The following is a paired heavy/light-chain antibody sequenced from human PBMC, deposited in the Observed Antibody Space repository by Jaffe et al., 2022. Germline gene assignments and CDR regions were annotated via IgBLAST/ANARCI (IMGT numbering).Heavy chain of an antibody. V-gene: IGHV1-69*01. J-gene: IGHJ4*02. Sequence: QVQLMQSGAEVMKPGSSVKVSCKTSGGSFSDYAINWVRQAPGQGLEWMGGIIPVFGSPNYAEKFQGRVTITADESTNTVDMELNSLRSEDTAIYYCARGAYYDIVGGDAIHSIDSWGQGSLVTVSS. CDR1: GGSFSDYA. CDR3: ARGAYYDIVGGDAIHSIDS. D-gene: IGHD3-9*01. CDR2: IIPVFGSP.
Light chain of an antibody. Sequence: QTVVTQEPSFSVSPGGTVTLTCALSFGSVASDHYPGWFQQTPGQAPRTLLYRTNIRSSGVPDRFSGSILGNKAALTITGAQTDDECDYFCVLYMGSGEWVFGGGTKLTV. V-gene: IGLV8-61*01. CDR1: FGSVASDHY. J-gene: IGLJ3*02. CDR2: RTN. CDR3: VLYMGSGEWV.